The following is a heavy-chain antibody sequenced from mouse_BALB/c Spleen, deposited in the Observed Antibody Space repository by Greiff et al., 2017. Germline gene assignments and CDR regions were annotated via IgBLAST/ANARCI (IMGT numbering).Heavy chain of an antibody. Sequence: VQLQQPGAELVRPGASVKLSCKASGYTFTSYWINWVKQRPGQGLEWIGNIYPSDSYTNYNQKFKDKATLTVDKSSSTAYMQLSSPTSEDSAVYYCTRGKYGNYDAMDYWGQGTSVTVSS. V-gene: IGHV1-69*02. CDR2: IYPSDSYT. CDR3: TRGKYGNYDAMDY. D-gene: IGHD2-10*02. J-gene: IGHJ4*01. CDR1: GYTFTSYW.